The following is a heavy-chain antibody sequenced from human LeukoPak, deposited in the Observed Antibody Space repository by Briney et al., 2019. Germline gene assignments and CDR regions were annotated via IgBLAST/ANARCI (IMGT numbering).Heavy chain of an antibody. CDR1: GGSISSHY. V-gene: IGHV4-59*11. CDR2: IYYSGST. D-gene: IGHD3-22*01. Sequence: PSETLSLTCTVSGGSISSHYWSWIRRPPGKGLEWIGYIYYSGSTNYNPSLKSRVTISVDTSKNQFSLKLSSVTAADTAVYYCARVIPNSSGAPYFDYWGQGTLVTVSS. J-gene: IGHJ4*02. CDR3: ARVIPNSSGAPYFDY.